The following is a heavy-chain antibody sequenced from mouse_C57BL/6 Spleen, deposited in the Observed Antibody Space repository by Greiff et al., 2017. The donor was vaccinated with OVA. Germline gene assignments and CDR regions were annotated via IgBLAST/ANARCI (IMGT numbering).Heavy chain of an antibody. CDR3: ARGGGITTVVAYYFDY. Sequence: QVQLQQPGAELVKPGASVKLSCKASGYTFTSYWMHWVKQRPGRGLEWIGRIDPNSGGTKYNEKFKSKATLTVDKPSSTAYMQLSSLTSEDSAVYYCARGGGITTVVAYYFDYWGQGTTLTVSS. J-gene: IGHJ2*01. V-gene: IGHV1-72*01. CDR2: IDPNSGGT. CDR1: GYTFTSYW. D-gene: IGHD1-1*01.